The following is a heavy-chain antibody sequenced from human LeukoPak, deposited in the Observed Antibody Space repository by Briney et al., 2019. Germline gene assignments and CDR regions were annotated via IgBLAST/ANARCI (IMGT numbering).Heavy chain of an antibody. D-gene: IGHD6-19*01. J-gene: IGHJ4*02. CDR1: GFTFSDYY. CDR2: ISSSGSTI. Sequence: GGSLRLSCAASGFTFSDYYMSWIRQAPGKGLEWVSYISSSGSTIYYADSVKGRFTISRDNAKNTLYLQMNSLRAEDTAVYYCAKDRDIAVAGIWINWGQGTLVTVSS. CDR3: AKDRDIAVAGIWIN. V-gene: IGHV3-11*01.